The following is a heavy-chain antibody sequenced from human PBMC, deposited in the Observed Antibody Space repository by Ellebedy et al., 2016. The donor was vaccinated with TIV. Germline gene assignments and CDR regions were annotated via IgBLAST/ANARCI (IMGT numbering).Heavy chain of an antibody. CDR3: ARHPGICSIGLFDY. CDR1: GGSFSGYY. J-gene: IGHJ4*02. D-gene: IGHD3-10*01. Sequence: MPSETLSLTCAVYGGSFSGYYWRWLRQPPVKGLDWIGSMSYSGSTYYNPSLKTRVTISIDTSKNQLSLNLSSVTAADTAVYYCARHPGICSIGLFDYWGQGTLVTVSS. CDR2: MSYSGST. V-gene: IGHV4-39*01.